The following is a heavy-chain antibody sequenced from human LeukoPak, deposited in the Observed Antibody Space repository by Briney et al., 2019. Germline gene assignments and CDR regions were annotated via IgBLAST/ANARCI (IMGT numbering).Heavy chain of an antibody. V-gene: IGHV3-21*01. CDR3: ARANCGGDCYSGVY. J-gene: IGHJ4*02. D-gene: IGHD2-21*02. CDR2: ISSSSSYV. Sequence: GGSLRLSCAASGFTFSSYSMNWVRQAPGRGLEWGSSISSSSSYVYYADSVKGRFTISRDNAKNSLYLQMNSLRAEDTAVYYCARANCGGDCYSGVYWGQGTLVTVSS. CDR1: GFTFSSYS.